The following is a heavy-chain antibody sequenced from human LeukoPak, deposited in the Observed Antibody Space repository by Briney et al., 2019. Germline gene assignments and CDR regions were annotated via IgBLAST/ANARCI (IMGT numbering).Heavy chain of an antibody. CDR3: ARGLPRIAAAGLGAFDI. Sequence: PSETLSLTCTVSGGSISSSSYYWGWIRQPPGKGLEWIGEINHSGSTNYNPSLKSRVTISVDTSKNQFSLKLSSVTAADTAVYYCARGLPRIAAAGLGAFDIWGQGTMVTVSS. D-gene: IGHD6-13*01. J-gene: IGHJ3*02. V-gene: IGHV4-39*07. CDR1: GGSISSSSYY. CDR2: INHSGST.